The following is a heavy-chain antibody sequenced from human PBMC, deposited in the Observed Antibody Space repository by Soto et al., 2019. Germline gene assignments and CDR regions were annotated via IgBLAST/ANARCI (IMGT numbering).Heavy chain of an antibody. Sequence: PSATLSLTYSLGGPSIPCNYWGWIQQSPDKGLEWLGYVFYGGTDYNPSLGGRASMSVETSKSQFSLKLTSVTVADTAVYYCQTSWGPRYVVPWGPGLRVT. J-gene: IGHJ5*02. CDR2: VFYGGT. V-gene: IGHV4-59*01. CDR1: GPSIPCNY. CDR3: QTSWGPRYVVP. D-gene: IGHD3-16*01.